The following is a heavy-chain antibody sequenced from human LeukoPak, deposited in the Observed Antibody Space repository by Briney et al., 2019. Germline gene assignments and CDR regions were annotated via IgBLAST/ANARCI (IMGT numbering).Heavy chain of an antibody. CDR3: ARESVGYCSSTSCPRAQGWFDP. D-gene: IGHD2-2*01. V-gene: IGHV1-69*13. Sequence: ASVKVSCKASGYTFTSHYMHWVRQAPGQGLEWMGGIIPIFGTANYAQKFQGRVTITADESTSTAYMELSSLRSEDTAVYYCARESVGYCSSTSCPRAQGWFDPWGQGTLVTVSS. J-gene: IGHJ5*02. CDR1: GYTFTSHY. CDR2: IIPIFGTA.